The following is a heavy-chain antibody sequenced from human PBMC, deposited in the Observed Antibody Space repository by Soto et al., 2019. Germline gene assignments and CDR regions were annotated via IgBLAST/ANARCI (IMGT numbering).Heavy chain of an antibody. CDR1: GSISTTTA. CDR3: ATSLRYFDN. V-gene: IGHV3-23*01. J-gene: IGHJ4*02. Sequence: GSLRLARAAAGSISTTTALSWVRKAPGKGLEWVSTISGRGTNTYYADSVKGRFIISRDNLKNTVNLQMNGLGVEDTAIYYCATSLRYFDNWGQGTRVTVSS. CDR2: ISGRGTNT.